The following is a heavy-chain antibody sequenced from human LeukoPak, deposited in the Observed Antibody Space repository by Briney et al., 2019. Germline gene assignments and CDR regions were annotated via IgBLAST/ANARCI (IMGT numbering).Heavy chain of an antibody. CDR2: IYAYGST. V-gene: IGHV3-66*01. CDR1: GFTVSGNY. D-gene: IGHD6-19*01. CDR3: ARVIAVSGEYLDD. J-gene: IGHJ4*02. Sequence: PGGSLRLSCAASGFTVSGNYMSWVRQAPGKGLEWVSVIYAYGSTYYADSVKGRFTISRDNSNNMLYLQMNSLRAEDTAVYFCARVIAVSGEYLDDWGREPLLTVSS.